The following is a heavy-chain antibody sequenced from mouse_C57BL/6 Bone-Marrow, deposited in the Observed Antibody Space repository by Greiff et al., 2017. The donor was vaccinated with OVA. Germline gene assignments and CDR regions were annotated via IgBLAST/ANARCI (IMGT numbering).Heavy chain of an antibody. Sequence: VKLVESGAELARPGASVKLSCKASGYTFTSYGISWVKQRTGQGLEWIGEIYPRSGNTYYNEKFKGKATLTADKSSSTAYMELRSLTSEDSAVYFCASQGDYYGSSYVGYWGQGTTLTVSS. CDR3: ASQGDYYGSSYVGY. V-gene: IGHV1-81*01. D-gene: IGHD1-1*01. CDR2: IYPRSGNT. CDR1: GYTFTSYG. J-gene: IGHJ2*01.